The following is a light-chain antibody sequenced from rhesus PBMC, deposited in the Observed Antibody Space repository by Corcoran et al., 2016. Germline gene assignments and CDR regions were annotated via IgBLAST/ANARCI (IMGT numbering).Light chain of an antibody. CDR3: MQGIEPPLT. V-gene: IGKV2-104*02. Sequence: DIVMTQTPLSLPVTPGEPASISCRSSQSLLHSGGKTYLYWYLQKPGQSPQLLIYEVSNRASGVPDRFSGCGSDSDFTLKIRRVEAEDVDIYYCMQGIEPPLTFGGGTKVEIK. J-gene: IGKJ4*01. CDR2: EVS. CDR1: QSLLHSGGKTY.